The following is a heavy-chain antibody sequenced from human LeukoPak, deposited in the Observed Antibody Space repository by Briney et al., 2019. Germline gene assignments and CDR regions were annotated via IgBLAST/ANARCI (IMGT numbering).Heavy chain of an antibody. D-gene: IGHD6-19*01. CDR3: ARHASKYSSGWYRSPLGYFDY. J-gene: IGHJ4*02. Sequence: SETLSLTCAVYGGSFSGYYWSWIRQPPGKGLEWIGEINHSGSTNYNPSLKSRVTISVDTSKNQFSLKLSSVTAADTAVYYCARHASKYSSGWYRSPLGYFDYWGQGTLVTVSS. CDR1: GGSFSGYY. V-gene: IGHV4-34*01. CDR2: INHSGST.